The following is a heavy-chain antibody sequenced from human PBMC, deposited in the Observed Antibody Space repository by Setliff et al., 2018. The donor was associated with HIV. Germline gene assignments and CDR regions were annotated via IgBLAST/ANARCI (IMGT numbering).Heavy chain of an antibody. J-gene: IGHJ3*01. CDR2: IFPADSDT. CDR1: GYIFSNFW. CDR3: ARHRVDTSMLVVKSPGAFDL. D-gene: IGHD3-22*01. Sequence: PGESLKISCTGSGYIFSNFWIGWVRQKPGKGLEWMGIIFPADSDTRVSPSFQGQVSISADRSTYAAFLQWTSLKASDTGMYFCARHRVDTSMLVVKSPGAFDLWGQGTLVTVSS. V-gene: IGHV5-51*01.